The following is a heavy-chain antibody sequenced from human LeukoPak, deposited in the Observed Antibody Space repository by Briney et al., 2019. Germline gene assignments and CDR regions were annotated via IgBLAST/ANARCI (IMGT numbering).Heavy chain of an antibody. Sequence: GGSLRLSCAASGFTFSSYAMHWVRQAPGKGLEWVAVISYDGSNKYYADSVKGRFTISRDNSKNTLYLQMNSLRAEDTAVYYCARVGTVTTLRSFYGMDVWGQGTTVTVSS. CDR1: GFTFSSYA. CDR3: ARVGTVTTLRSFYGMDV. CDR2: ISYDGSNK. J-gene: IGHJ6*02. V-gene: IGHV3-30*04. D-gene: IGHD4-17*01.